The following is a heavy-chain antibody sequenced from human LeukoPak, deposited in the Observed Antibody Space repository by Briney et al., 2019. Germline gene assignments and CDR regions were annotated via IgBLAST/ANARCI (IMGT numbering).Heavy chain of an antibody. D-gene: IGHD3-22*01. V-gene: IGHV3-48*01. CDR2: ISSSSSTI. J-gene: IGHJ4*02. CDR3: ARNNYYDSSGYPHDY. Sequence: GGSLRLSCAASGFTFSSYSMNWVRQAPGKGLEWVSYISSSSSTIYYADSVKGRFTISRDNAKNSLYLQMNSLRAEDTAVYYCARNNYYDSSGYPHDYWGQGTLVTASS. CDR1: GFTFSSYS.